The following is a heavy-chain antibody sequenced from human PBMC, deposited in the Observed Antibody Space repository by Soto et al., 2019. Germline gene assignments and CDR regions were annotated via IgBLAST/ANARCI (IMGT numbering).Heavy chain of an antibody. CDR3: ARDGLYCSSTSCFPDAFDI. V-gene: IGHV3-30-3*01. D-gene: IGHD2-2*01. CDR1: GFTFSSYA. J-gene: IGHJ3*02. Sequence: GGSLRLSCAASGFTFSSYAMHWVRQAPGKGLEWVAVISYDGSNKYYADSVKGRFTISRGNSKNTLYLQMNSLRAEDTAVYYCARDGLYCSSTSCFPDAFDIWGQGTMVTVSS. CDR2: ISYDGSNK.